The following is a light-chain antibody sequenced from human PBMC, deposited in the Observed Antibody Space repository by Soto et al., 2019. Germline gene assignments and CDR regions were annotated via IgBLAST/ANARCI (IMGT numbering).Light chain of an antibody. CDR1: SSDVGSYNL. CDR2: EVS. CDR3: SSYTSSSTYV. V-gene: IGLV2-14*02. J-gene: IGLJ1*01. Sequence: QSALTQPASVSGSPGQSITISCTGTSSDVGSYNLVSWYQQHPGKAPQLMIYEVSKRPSGVSNRFSGSKSGNTASLTISGLQAEDEADYYCSSYTSSSTYVFGTGTKVTV.